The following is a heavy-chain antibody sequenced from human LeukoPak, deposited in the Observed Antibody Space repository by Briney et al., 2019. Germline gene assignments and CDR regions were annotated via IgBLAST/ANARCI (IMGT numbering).Heavy chain of an antibody. D-gene: IGHD4-23*01. Sequence: SGGSLRLSCAASGFTFSSYEMHWVRQAPGKGLEWVSYISSSGSTIYYADSVKGRFTISRDNAKNSLYLQMNSLRAEDTAVYYCARDYGGSSPFDYWGQGTLVTASS. J-gene: IGHJ4*02. V-gene: IGHV3-48*03. CDR1: GFTFSSYE. CDR2: ISSSGSTI. CDR3: ARDYGGSSPFDY.